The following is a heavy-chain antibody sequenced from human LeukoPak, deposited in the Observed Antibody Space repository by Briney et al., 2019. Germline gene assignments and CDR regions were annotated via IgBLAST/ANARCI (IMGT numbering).Heavy chain of an antibody. V-gene: IGHV1-2*02. J-gene: IGHJ6*03. CDR2: INPYNGDT. CDR3: ARGSYDSRGYYSDYRFYMEL. D-gene: IGHD3-22*01. Sequence: ASVTVSCKASGYTFTGYYLHWVRQAPGQGLEWMGWINPYNGDTNYSPKFKGRVTLTRDTSTTTSYMDLSRLTSDDTAVYFCARGSYDSRGYYSDYRFYMELWGKGTTVTVSS. CDR1: GYTFTGYY.